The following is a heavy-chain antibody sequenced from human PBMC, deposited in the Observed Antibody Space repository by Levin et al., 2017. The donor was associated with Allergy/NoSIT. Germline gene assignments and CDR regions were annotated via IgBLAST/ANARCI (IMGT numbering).Heavy chain of an antibody. D-gene: IGHD6-13*01. CDR2: ISYDGSNK. V-gene: IGHV3-33*01. Sequence: LSLTCAASGFTFSTYGVHWVRHPPGKGLGWVAGISYDGSNKYSAHSVKGRFSISRDNSKNTLYLQITSLGADDTPVFYCARKPRGASSWRQFDHWGQGALVTVSS. CDR3: ARKPRGASSWRQFDH. J-gene: IGHJ5*02. CDR1: GFTFSTYG.